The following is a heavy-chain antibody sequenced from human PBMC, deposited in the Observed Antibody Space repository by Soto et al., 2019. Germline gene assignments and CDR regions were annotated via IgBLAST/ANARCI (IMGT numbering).Heavy chain of an antibody. CDR1: GFSLSTSGVG. CDR3: ARTSVHWGSRGLVDY. V-gene: IGHV2-5*02. Sequence: QITLKESGPTLVKPTQTLTLTCTFSGFSLSTSGVGVGWIRQPPGKALEWLAFLYWDDDKRYSPSLKSRLTTTKDTSKTLVLLTMTNMDPVDTATYYCARTSVHWGSRGLVDYWGQGTLVTVAS. D-gene: IGHD7-27*01. J-gene: IGHJ4*02. CDR2: LYWDDDK.